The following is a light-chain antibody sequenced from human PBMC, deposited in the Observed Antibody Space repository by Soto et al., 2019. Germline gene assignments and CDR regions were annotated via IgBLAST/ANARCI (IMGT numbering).Light chain of an antibody. Sequence: DIQMTQSPSSLSASVGDRVTITCRASHSISRYLNWYQQNPGNAPKLLIYAASGLQSGVPSRFSGSGSGTDFTLTISNLQPEDFATYYCQQTYSTPRTCGQGTRWIS. CDR3: QQTYSTPRT. CDR1: HSISRY. CDR2: AAS. V-gene: IGKV1-39*01. J-gene: IGKJ1*01.